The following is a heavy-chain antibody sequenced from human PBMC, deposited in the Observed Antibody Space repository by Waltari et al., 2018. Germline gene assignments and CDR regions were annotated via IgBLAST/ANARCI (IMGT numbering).Heavy chain of an antibody. CDR3: ARSRKGYSGYVRSEYFDY. CDR1: GGSISSGGYY. Sequence: QVQLQESGPGLVKPSQTLSLTCTVSGGSISSGGYYWSWIRQHPGKGLEWIGYIYYSGVTYYNPSLKRRVTISVDTSKNQFSLKLSSVTAADTAVYYCARSRKGYSGYVRSEYFDYWGQGTLVTVSS. D-gene: IGHD5-12*01. V-gene: IGHV4-31*03. J-gene: IGHJ4*02. CDR2: IYYSGVT.